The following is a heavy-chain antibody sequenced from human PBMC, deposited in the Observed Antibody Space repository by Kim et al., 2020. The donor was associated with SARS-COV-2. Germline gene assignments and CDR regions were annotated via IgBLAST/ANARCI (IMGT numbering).Heavy chain of an antibody. CDR2: IYPGDSDI. V-gene: IGHV5-51*01. CDR3: ARSIAVTGAYFSGLDV. D-gene: IGHD6-19*01. Sequence: GESLKISCKGSGYKFNSFWIAWVRQMPGKGLEWMGIIYPGDSDIRYSPSFQGQITISADKSINTAYLQRGSLTASDTAIYYCARSIAVTGAYFSGLDVWGPGTTVTVSS. J-gene: IGHJ6*02. CDR1: GYKFNSFW.